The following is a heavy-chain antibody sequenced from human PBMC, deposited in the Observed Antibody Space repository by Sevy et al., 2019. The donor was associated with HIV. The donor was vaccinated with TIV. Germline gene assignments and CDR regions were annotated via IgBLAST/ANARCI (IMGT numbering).Heavy chain of an antibody. D-gene: IGHD6-19*01. Sequence: GGSLRLSCAVSGFTFDDYAMHWVRQAPGKGLEWVSRVSWNSGSIGYADSVQGRFTISRDNGKNSLYLQMNSLRAEDTALYYCAKAVFVTVPGRGAFDIWGQGTMVTVSS. CDR1: GFTFDDYA. J-gene: IGHJ3*02. V-gene: IGHV3-9*01. CDR3: AKAVFVTVPGRGAFDI. CDR2: VSWNSGSI.